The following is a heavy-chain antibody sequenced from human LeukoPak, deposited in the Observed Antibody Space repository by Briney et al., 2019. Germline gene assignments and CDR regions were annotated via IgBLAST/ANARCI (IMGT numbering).Heavy chain of an antibody. CDR1: GGSFSGYY. V-gene: IGHV4-34*01. CDR2: IYHSGST. J-gene: IGHJ5*02. Sequence: SETLSLTCAVYGGSFSGYYWSWIRQPPGKGLEWIGSIYHSGSTSYNPSLKSRLTISVDTSKNQFSLKLNFVTAADTAMYYCARMFRSSWYINWFDPWGQGTLVTVSS. D-gene: IGHD6-13*01. CDR3: ARMFRSSWYINWFDP.